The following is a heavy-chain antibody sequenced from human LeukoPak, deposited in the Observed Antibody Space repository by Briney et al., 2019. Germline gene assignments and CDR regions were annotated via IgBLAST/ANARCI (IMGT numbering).Heavy chain of an antibody. Sequence: GGSLRLSCAASGFTLSTYAMQWVRQAPGKGLEWVALISYDGSNQYYADSVRGRFTISRDNSKNTLYLQMNSLRAEDTAVYYCARDIVDCSSTSCYPYYYYMDVWGKGTTVTVSS. CDR3: ARDIVDCSSTSCYPYYYYMDV. CDR2: ISYDGSNQ. CDR1: GFTLSTYA. D-gene: IGHD2-2*01. V-gene: IGHV3-30-3*01. J-gene: IGHJ6*03.